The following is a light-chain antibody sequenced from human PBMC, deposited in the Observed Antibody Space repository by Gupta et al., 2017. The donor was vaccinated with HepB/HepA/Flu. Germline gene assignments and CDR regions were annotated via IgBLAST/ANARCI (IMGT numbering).Light chain of an antibody. CDR3: SSYTSRDTSDVL. J-gene: IGLJ2*01. CDR2: DVN. V-gene: IGLV2-14*03. CDR1: SSDVGGHNY. Sequence: HSALTQPASVSGSPGPLITISCTGTSSDVGGHNYVSWYQHHPGKAPNLMIYDVNNRPSGGAPPFSGSKSGTTAALTISGLPTEEEADYYCSSYTSRDTSDVLFGGGTKVIVL.